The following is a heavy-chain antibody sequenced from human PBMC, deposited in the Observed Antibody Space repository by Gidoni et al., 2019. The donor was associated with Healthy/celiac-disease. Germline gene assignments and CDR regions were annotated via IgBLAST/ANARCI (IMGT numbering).Heavy chain of an antibody. V-gene: IGHV1-2*02. CDR1: GYTFTASY. J-gene: IGHJ4*02. Sequence: QVQLVLSGAEVKKPGASVKVSCKASGYTFTASYMHWVRQAPGPGLEWLGWINPNSGGTKYAQKFQGRVSMTRDTSISTAYMDLSRLTSDETAVEYWAREAGTYCTNGVCYESDYWGQGTLVTVSS. D-gene: IGHD2-8*01. CDR3: AREAGTYCTNGVCYESDY. CDR2: INPNSGGT.